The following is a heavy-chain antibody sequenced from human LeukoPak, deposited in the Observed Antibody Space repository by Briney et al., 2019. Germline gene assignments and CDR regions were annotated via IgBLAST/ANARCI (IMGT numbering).Heavy chain of an antibody. J-gene: IGHJ4*02. CDR3: ANLYSSSSVDY. CDR1: GFTFDDYA. Sequence: PGGSLRLSCAASGFTFDDYAMHWVRQAPGKGLEWVPLISGDGGSTYYADSVKGRFTISRDNSKNSLYLQMNSLRTEDTALYYCANLYSSSSVDYWGQGTLVTVSS. V-gene: IGHV3-43*02. D-gene: IGHD6-6*01. CDR2: ISGDGGST.